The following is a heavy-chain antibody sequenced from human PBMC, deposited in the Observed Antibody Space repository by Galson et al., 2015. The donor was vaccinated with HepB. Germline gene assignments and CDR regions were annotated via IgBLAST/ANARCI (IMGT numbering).Heavy chain of an antibody. J-gene: IGHJ3*02. D-gene: IGHD5-24*01. V-gene: IGHV3-49*03. CDR1: GFIFGDYA. Sequence: SLRLSCAASGFIFGDYAMSWFRQAPGKGLEWVGLSRKRDYGGRTEIAASVKGRFSISRDYSNNIAYLQMNSLYGEDTALYYCTRARDAYNWDAFDIWGQGTMVTVSS. CDR3: TRARDAYNWDAFDI. CDR2: SRKRDYGGRT.